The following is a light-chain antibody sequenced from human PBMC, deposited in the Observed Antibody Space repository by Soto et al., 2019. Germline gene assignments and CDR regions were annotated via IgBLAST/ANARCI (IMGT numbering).Light chain of an antibody. V-gene: IGKV3-20*01. Sequence: EIVLTQSPGTLSLSPGQGATLSCRACLRLSSIYLAWYQQKPGQAPRLLIYRTSSRATGIPDRFSGSESETDFTLTISRLEPDDSAVYYCQQYGSSPWTFGQGTKVDI. CDR2: RTS. J-gene: IGKJ1*01. CDR3: QQYGSSPWT. CDR1: LRLSSIY.